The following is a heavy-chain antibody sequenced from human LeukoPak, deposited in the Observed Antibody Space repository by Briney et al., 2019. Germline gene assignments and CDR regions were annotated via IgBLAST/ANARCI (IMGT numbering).Heavy chain of an antibody. CDR2: ISGSGGST. CDR1: GFTFSNYA. CDR3: AHGAMYQLDY. V-gene: IGHV3-23*01. J-gene: IGHJ4*02. D-gene: IGHD2-2*01. Sequence: GGSLRLSCAASGFTFSNYAMNWVRQAPGKGLEWVSGISGSGGSTYYAGSVKGRFTISRDNSKKTLYLQMNSLRAEDTAVYYCAHGAMYQLDYWGQGTLVTVSS.